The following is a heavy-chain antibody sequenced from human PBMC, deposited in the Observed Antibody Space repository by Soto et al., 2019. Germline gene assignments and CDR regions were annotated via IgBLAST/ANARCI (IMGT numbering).Heavy chain of an antibody. Sequence: LETLSLTCTVSGGSISSYYWSWIRQPPGKGLEWIGYIYYSGSTNYNPSLKSRVTISVDTSKNQFSLKLSSVTAADTAVYYCARLMDTAMPNGIGAFDIWGQGTMVTVSS. J-gene: IGHJ3*02. CDR3: ARLMDTAMPNGIGAFDI. D-gene: IGHD5-18*01. V-gene: IGHV4-59*08. CDR1: GGSISSYY. CDR2: IYYSGST.